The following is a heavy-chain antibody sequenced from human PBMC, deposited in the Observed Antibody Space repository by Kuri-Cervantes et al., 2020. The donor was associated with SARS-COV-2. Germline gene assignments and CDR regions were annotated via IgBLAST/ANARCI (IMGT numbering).Heavy chain of an antibody. CDR3: AKTLGRVRGVFFYYYGMDV. CDR1: GFTFSGSA. CDR2: IRSKANSYAT. J-gene: IGHJ6*02. D-gene: IGHD3-10*01. V-gene: IGHV3-73*01. Sequence: GESLKISCAASGFTFSGSAMHWVRQASGKGLEWVGRIRSKANSYATAYAASVKGRFTISRDDSKNTAYLQMNSLRAEDTAVYYCAKTLGRVRGVFFYYYGMDVWGQGTTVTVSS.